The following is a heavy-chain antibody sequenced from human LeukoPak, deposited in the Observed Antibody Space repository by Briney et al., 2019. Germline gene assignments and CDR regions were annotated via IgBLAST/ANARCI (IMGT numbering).Heavy chain of an antibody. D-gene: IGHD3-10*01. CDR3: ARRSGWFGEWSRYYYYMDV. CDR2: INTGNGNT. V-gene: IGHV1-3*03. Sequence: GASVKVSCKASGYTFTSYTMHWVRQAPGQRLEWMGWINTGNGNTKYSQEFQGRVTITRDTSASTAYMELSSLRSEDMAVYYCARRSGWFGEWSRYYYYMDVWGKGTTVTVSS. J-gene: IGHJ6*03. CDR1: GYTFTSYT.